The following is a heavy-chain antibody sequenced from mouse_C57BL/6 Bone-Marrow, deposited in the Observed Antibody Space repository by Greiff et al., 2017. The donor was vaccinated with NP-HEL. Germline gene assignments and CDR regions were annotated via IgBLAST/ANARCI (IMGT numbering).Heavy chain of an antibody. CDR1: GFTFSDFY. J-gene: IGHJ4*01. CDR3: ARDGEGSLAMDY. CDR2: SRNKANDYTT. D-gene: IGHD1-1*02. Sequence: EVKLMESGGGLVQSGRSLRLSCATSGFTFSDFYMEWVRQAPGKGLEWIAASRNKANDYTTEYSASVKGRFIVSRDTSQSILYLQMNALRAEDTAIYYCARDGEGSLAMDYWGQGTSVTVSS. V-gene: IGHV7-1*01.